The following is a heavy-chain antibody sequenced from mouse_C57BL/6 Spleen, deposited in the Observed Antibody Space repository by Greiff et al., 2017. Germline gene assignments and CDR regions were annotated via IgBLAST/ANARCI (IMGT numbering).Heavy chain of an antibody. D-gene: IGHD2-5*01. J-gene: IGHJ4*01. CDR3: SRYYSNYDYAMDY. CDR2: IYPGDGDT. V-gene: IGHV1-80*01. CDR1: GYAFSSYW. Sequence: QVQLQQSGAELVKPGASVKISCKASGYAFSSYWMNWVKQRPGKGLEWIGQIYPGDGDTNYNGKFKGKATLTADKSSSTAYVQLSSLTSEESAVYFCSRYYSNYDYAMDYWGQGTSVTVSS.